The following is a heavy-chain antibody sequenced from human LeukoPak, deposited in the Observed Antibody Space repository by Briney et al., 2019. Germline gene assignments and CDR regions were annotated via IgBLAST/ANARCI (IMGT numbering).Heavy chain of an antibody. CDR3: TRHALWFGELTDY. CDR2: IRSKANSYAT. CDR1: GFTFSGSA. D-gene: IGHD3-10*01. Sequence: GGSLRLSCAASGFTFSGSAMHWVRQASGKGLEWVGRIRSKANSYATAYAASVKGRFTISRDDSKNTAYLQTNSLKTEDTAVYYCTRHALWFGELTDYWGQGTLVTVSS. J-gene: IGHJ4*02. V-gene: IGHV3-73*01.